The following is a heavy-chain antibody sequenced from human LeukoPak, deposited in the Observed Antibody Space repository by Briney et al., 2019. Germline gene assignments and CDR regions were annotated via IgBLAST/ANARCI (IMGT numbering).Heavy chain of an antibody. D-gene: IGHD3-16*01. J-gene: IGHJ4*02. Sequence: GGSLRLSCTVSGFTFSSYAMSWVRQAPGMGLEWVSSISGSGGSTYYADSVKGRFTISRDNSKNTLSLQMNSLRAEDTAVYYCTTDSGGYWGQGTLVTVSS. CDR1: GFTFSSYA. CDR2: ISGSGGST. V-gene: IGHV3-23*01. CDR3: TTDSGGY.